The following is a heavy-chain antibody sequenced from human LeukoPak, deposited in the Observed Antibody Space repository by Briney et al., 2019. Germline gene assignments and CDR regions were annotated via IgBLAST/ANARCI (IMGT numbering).Heavy chain of an antibody. CDR3: ARDSGGLSSRYAY. CDR1: GFTFSSYG. V-gene: IGHV3-33*01. J-gene: IGHJ4*02. CDR2: IWYDGSNK. Sequence: PGGSLRLSCAASGFTFSSYGMHWVRQAPGKGLEWVTVIWYDGSNKYYADSVKGRFTISRDNSKNTLYLQMNSLRAEDTAVYYCARDSGGLSSRYAYWGQGTVVTVSS. D-gene: IGHD6-13*01.